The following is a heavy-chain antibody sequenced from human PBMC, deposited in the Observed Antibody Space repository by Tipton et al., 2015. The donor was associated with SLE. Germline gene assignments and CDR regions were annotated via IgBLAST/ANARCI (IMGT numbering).Heavy chain of an antibody. CDR3: GRGGSLLNWNYGGHFDL. V-gene: IGHV4-34*01. D-gene: IGHD1-7*01. Sequence: GLVKPSETLSLTCAVYGGSFSGYYWSWIRQPPGKGLEWIGEINHSGGTNYNPSLKSRVTISVDTSKNQFSLKLTSLTAADTAVYYCGRGGSLLNWNYGGHFDLWGRGTLVTVSS. J-gene: IGHJ2*01. CDR2: INHSGGT. CDR1: GGSFSGYY.